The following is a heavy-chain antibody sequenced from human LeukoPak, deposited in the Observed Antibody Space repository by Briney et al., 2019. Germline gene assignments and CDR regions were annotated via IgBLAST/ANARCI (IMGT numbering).Heavy chain of an antibody. Sequence: GGSLRLSCAASGFTFSSYWMHWVRQAPGKGLVWVSRINSDGSSTTYADSVKGRFTISRDNAKNTLYLQMNSLRAEDTAVYYCARSLGYCSGGSCYGFDYWGQGTLVTVSS. CDR1: GFTFSSYW. J-gene: IGHJ4*02. CDR3: ARSLGYCSGGSCYGFDY. D-gene: IGHD2-15*01. CDR2: INSDGSST. V-gene: IGHV3-74*01.